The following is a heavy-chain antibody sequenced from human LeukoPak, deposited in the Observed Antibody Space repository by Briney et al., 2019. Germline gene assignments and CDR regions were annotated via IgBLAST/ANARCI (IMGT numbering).Heavy chain of an antibody. J-gene: IGHJ4*02. Sequence: ASVNVSCNASGYSFTSYGISWVRQAPGPGLEWMGWIRAYNGNTNYAEKLQGRVTMTTDTSPSTAYMELRRLRSDDTAVYYCARSWRSGWYGDYWGQGTLVTVSS. CDR1: GYSFTSYG. CDR2: IRAYNGNT. D-gene: IGHD6-19*01. V-gene: IGHV1-18*01. CDR3: ARSWRSGWYGDY.